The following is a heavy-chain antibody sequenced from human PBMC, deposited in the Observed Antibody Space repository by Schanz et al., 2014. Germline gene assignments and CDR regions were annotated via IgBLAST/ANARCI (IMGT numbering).Heavy chain of an antibody. Sequence: QVQLVDSGGGLVKPGGFLRLSCAASGFTFSDAWMSWVRQAPGMGLEWVSAISGRDGSTYYADSVKGRFTISRDNAKNSLYLQMNSLRAEDTAVYYCARPPHDSSGYYPFDYWGQGTLVTVSS. CDR3: ARPPHDSSGYYPFDY. V-gene: IGHV3-11*01. CDR2: ISGRDGST. J-gene: IGHJ4*02. D-gene: IGHD3-22*01. CDR1: GFTFSDAW.